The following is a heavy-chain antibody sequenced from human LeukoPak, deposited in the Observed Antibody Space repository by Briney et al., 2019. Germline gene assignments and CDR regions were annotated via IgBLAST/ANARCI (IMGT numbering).Heavy chain of an antibody. CDR2: IYYSGST. CDR3: ARYRFRSGYYYYFDY. D-gene: IGHD3-22*01. J-gene: IGHJ4*02. V-gene: IGHV4-59*01. Sequence: SETLSLTCTVSGGSISSYYWSWLRQPPGKGLEWIGYIYYSGSTNYNPSLKSRVTISVDTSKNQFSLKLSSVTAADTAVYYCARYRFRSGYYYYFDYWGQGTLVTVSS. CDR1: GGSISSYY.